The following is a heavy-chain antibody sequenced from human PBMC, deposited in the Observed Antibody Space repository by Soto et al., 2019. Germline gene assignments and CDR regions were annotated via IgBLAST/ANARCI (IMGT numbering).Heavy chain of an antibody. V-gene: IGHV3-30-3*01. Sequence: QVQLVESGGDVFQPGRSLRLSCLTSGFIFSSYSLHWVRQAPGKGLEWLTFMSYDGTTKYYADSVRGRFNVSRDNSKNSLYLQMNSLRPEDTAVYYCARDAYDDPPGYFQHWGQGTLVSVSS. CDR3: ARDAYDDPPGYFQH. J-gene: IGHJ1*01. CDR2: MSYDGTTK. CDR1: GFIFSSYS. D-gene: IGHD3-22*01.